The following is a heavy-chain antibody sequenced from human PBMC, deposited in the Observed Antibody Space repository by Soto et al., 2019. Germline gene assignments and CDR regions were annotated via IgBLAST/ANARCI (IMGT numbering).Heavy chain of an antibody. CDR3: AREQGLDV. CDR2: ISYDGSNK. V-gene: IGHV3-30-3*01. Sequence: PGGTTGISCASSRVTVSSYAVDVFRQAPGKGLEWVAVISYDGSNKYYADSVKGRFTISRDNSKNTLYLQMISLRAEDTAVYYCAREQGLDVWGQGPTVTVSS. J-gene: IGHJ6*02. CDR1: RVTVSSYA.